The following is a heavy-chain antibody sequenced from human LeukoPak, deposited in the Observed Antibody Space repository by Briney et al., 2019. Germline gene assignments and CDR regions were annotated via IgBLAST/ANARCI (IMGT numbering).Heavy chain of an antibody. CDR1: GGSISSYY. V-gene: IGHV4-59*08. D-gene: IGHD1-26*01. CDR3: ARHISSGGTYAHFDY. CDR2: IHYNGIT. J-gene: IGHJ4*02. Sequence: PSETLSLTCPVSGGSISSYYWSWIRQPPGKGLEWIGYIHYNGITSYNPSLESRVTMSLDTSENQVSLKLTSVTAADTAVYYCARHISSGGTYAHFDYWGQGTLVTVSS.